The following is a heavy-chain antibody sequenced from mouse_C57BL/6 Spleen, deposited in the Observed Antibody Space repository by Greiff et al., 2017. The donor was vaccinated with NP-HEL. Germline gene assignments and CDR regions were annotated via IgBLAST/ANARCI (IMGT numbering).Heavy chain of an antibody. J-gene: IGHJ4*01. CDR2: INPYNGDT. V-gene: IGHV1-20*01. CDR1: GYSFTGYF. Sequence: VQLKQSGPELVKPGDSVKISCKASGYSFTGYFMNWVMQSHGKSLEWIGRINPYNGDTFYNQKFKGKATLTVDKSSSTAHMELRSLTSEDSAVYYCASYGYDGTRSMDYWGQGTSVTVSS. CDR3: ASYGYDGTRSMDY. D-gene: IGHD2-2*01.